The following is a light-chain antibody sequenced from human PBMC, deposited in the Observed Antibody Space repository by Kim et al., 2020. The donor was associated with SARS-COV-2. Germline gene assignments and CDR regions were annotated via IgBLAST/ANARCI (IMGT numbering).Light chain of an antibody. Sequence: EIVMTQSPATLSVSPGERATLSCRASQSISTNLAWYQQKPGQAPRLVIYGASTRATGFPARFSGSGSGTEFTLTISSLQSEDFAAYFCQQYNSWPLTFGPGTKVDIK. J-gene: IGKJ3*01. CDR1: QSISTN. V-gene: IGKV3D-15*01. CDR3: QQYNSWPLT. CDR2: GAS.